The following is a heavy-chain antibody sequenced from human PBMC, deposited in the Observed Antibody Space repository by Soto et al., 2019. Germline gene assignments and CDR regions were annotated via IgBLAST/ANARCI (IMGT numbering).Heavy chain of an antibody. D-gene: IGHD1-26*01. Sequence: QEQLVESGGGVVQPGTSLRLSCAASGFVFSYYGMHWARQAPGKGLEWVTTISNDGRAKYYSDSVQGRFTVSRDNSKSMLYLQMNSLTVEDTAVYYCSPRYSGSFISYWGQGTLVTVSS. CDR2: ISNDGRAK. CDR1: GFVFSYYG. CDR3: SPRYSGSFISY. V-gene: IGHV3-30*03. J-gene: IGHJ4*02.